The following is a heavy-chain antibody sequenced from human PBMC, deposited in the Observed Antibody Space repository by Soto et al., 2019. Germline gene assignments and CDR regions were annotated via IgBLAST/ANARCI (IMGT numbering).Heavy chain of an antibody. J-gene: IGHJ4*02. V-gene: IGHV1-3*01. CDR3: ARDSLPDGIYSFDY. D-gene: IGHD2-15*01. CDR1: GYTFTSYA. CDR2: INAGNGNT. Sequence: ASVKVSCKASGYTFTSYAMHWVRQAPGQRLEWMGWINAGNGNTKYSQKFQGRVTITRDTSASTAYMELSSLRSEDTAVYYCARDSLPDGIYSFDYWGQGALVTVSS.